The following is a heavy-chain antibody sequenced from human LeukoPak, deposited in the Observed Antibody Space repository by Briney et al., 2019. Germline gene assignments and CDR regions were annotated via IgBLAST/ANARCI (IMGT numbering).Heavy chain of an antibody. D-gene: IGHD1-14*01. CDR1: GFTFSAYA. CDR2: TSSSSNI. J-gene: IGHJ4*02. CDR3: ARETMVDGDFDY. V-gene: IGHV3-69-1*01. Sequence: PGGSLRLSCTASGFTFSAYAMNWVHQAPGKGLQWIASTSSSSNIFYADSLKGRFTISKDNAKSSLYLQLNSLRAEDTAVYYCARETMVDGDFDYWGQGTLVTVSS.